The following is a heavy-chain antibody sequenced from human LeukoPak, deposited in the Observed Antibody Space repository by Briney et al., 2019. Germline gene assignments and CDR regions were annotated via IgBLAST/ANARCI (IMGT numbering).Heavy chain of an antibody. CDR2: IQSDGSST. D-gene: IGHD4-17*01. Sequence: GGSLRLSCAASGFTLGNYWMHWGRHAPGKGLVWVSRIQSDGSSTTYADSVKGRFTISRDNAKNTLYLQMNSLRAEDTAVYYCAREAAVPNTVFDYWGQGSLVTVSS. CDR1: GFTLGNYW. V-gene: IGHV3-74*01. J-gene: IGHJ4*02. CDR3: AREAAVPNTVFDY.